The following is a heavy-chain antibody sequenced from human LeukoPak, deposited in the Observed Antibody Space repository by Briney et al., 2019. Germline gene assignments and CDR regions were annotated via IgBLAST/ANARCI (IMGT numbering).Heavy chain of an antibody. CDR2: IYYSGST. CDR3: ARVAGGSGAFDI. Sequence: PSETLSLTCTVSGGSISSSSYYWGWIRQPPGKGLEWIGSIYYSGSTYYNPSLKSRVTISVDTSKNQFSLKLSSVTAADTAVYYCARVAGGSGAFDIWGQGTMVTVSS. J-gene: IGHJ3*02. CDR1: GGSISSSSYY. V-gene: IGHV4-39*07.